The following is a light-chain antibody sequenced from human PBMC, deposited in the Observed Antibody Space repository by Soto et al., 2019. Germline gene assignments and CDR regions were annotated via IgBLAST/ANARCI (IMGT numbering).Light chain of an antibody. J-gene: IGKJ1*01. Sequence: EIVMTQSPATLSVSPGERATLSCRASPSVSGNLAWYQQKPGQAPRLLIYGASTRATGIPARFSGSGSGTEFTLTISSLQSEDFAVYYCQQYNNWLPAFGQGTKVEIK. CDR3: QQYNNWLPA. CDR1: PSVSGN. V-gene: IGKV3-15*01. CDR2: GAS.